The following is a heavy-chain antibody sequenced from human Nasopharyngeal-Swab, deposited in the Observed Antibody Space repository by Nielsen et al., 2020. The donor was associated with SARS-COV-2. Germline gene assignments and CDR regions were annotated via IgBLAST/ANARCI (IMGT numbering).Heavy chain of an antibody. J-gene: IGHJ4*02. CDR1: GFTFDDYA. CDR3: AKDPFGYDSSGFASY. CDR2: ISWNSGSI. V-gene: IGHV3-9*01. D-gene: IGHD3-22*01. Sequence: GGSLRLSCAASGFTFDDYAMHWVWQAPGKGLEWVSGISWNSGSIGYADSVKGRFTISRDNAKNSLYLQMNSLRAEDTALYYCAKDPFGYDSSGFASYWGQGTLVTVSS.